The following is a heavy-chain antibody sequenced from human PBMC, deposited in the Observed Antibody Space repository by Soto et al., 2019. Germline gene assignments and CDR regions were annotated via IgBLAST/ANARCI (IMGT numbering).Heavy chain of an antibody. CDR3: ARDSVGATSIYYYYGMDV. D-gene: IGHD1-26*01. Sequence: QVQLVQSGAEVKKPGASVKVSCKASGYTFTSYGISWVRQAPGQGLEWMGWISAYNGNTNYAQKLQGRVTMTTDTSTSTAYMELRRLRSDDTAVYYCARDSVGATSIYYYYGMDVWGQGTTVTVSS. J-gene: IGHJ6*02. V-gene: IGHV1-18*01. CDR1: GYTFTSYG. CDR2: ISAYNGNT.